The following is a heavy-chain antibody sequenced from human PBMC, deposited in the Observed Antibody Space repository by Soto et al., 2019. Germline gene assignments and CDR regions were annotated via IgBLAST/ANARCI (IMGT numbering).Heavy chain of an antibody. CDR1: GFPFNNAW. D-gene: IGHD3-3*01. J-gene: IGHJ4*01. Sequence: EVQLVESGGGLVKPGGSLRLSCAASGFPFNNAWMSWVRQAPGKGLEWVGRIKGKLDGGTTDYAAPVKGRFTISRDDSKGTRYLQMNRLHSEDTAVYYCTTDRYDYWSGYPLDYWGHGTLVTVSS. CDR2: IKGKLDGGTT. V-gene: IGHV3-15*01. CDR3: TTDRYDYWSGYPLDY.